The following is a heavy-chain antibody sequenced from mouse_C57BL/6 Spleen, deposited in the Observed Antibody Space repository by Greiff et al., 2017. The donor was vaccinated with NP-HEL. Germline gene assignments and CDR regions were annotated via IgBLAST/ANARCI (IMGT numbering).Heavy chain of an antibody. CDR3: LYYCTYGGFAY. D-gene: IGHD2-1*01. CDR1: GYTFTSYW. CDR2: IDPSDSYT. Sequence: QVQLQQPGAELVRPGTSVKLSCKASGYTFTSYWMHWVKQRPGQGLEWIGVIDPSDSYTNYNQKFKGRATLSVDTSSSTPYMQLLLLTSKDSAVYSCLYYCTYGGFAYWGQGTLVTVSA. V-gene: IGHV1-59*01. J-gene: IGHJ3*01.